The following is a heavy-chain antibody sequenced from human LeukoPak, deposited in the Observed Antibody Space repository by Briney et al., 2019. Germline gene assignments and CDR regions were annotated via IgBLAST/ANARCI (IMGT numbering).Heavy chain of an antibody. CDR1: GFTFSSYG. J-gene: IGHJ4*02. Sequence: GGSLRLSCAAYGFTFSSYGMHWVRQAPGKGLEWVAVISYDGSNKYYADSVKGRFTISRDNSKNTLYAEMTSLRAEDTAVYYCATLASGYSSHFDYWGQGTLVTVSS. CDR3: ATLASGYSSHFDY. D-gene: IGHD6-13*01. CDR2: ISYDGSNK. V-gene: IGHV3-30*03.